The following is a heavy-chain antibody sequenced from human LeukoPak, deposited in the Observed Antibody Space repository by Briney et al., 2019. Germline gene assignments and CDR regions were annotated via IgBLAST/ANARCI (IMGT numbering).Heavy chain of an antibody. J-gene: IGHJ4*02. CDR2: IRQDGSEK. V-gene: IGHV3-7*03. D-gene: IGHD4-23*01. Sequence: GGSLRLSCAGSGFTFSSYWMHWVRQAPGKGLEWVANIRQDGSEKYYVDFVKGRFTISRDNAKNALYLQMNSLRAEDTAVYYCARGDDYGGKILDYWGQGTLVTVSS. CDR1: GFTFSSYW. CDR3: ARGDDYGGKILDY.